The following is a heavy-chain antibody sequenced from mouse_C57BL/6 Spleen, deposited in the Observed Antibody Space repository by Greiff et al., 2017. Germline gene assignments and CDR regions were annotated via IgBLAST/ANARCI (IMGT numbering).Heavy chain of an antibody. CDR2: IYPGSGNT. CDR1: GYTFTDYY. V-gene: IGHV1-76*01. Sequence: QVHVKQSGAELVRPGASVKLSCKASGYTFTDYYINWVKQRPGQGLEWIARIYPGSGNTYYNEKFKGKATLTAEKSSSTAYMQLSSLTSEDSAVYFCARSGTTVVGYLDYWGQGTTLTVSS. CDR3: ARSGTTVVGYLDY. D-gene: IGHD1-1*01. J-gene: IGHJ2*01.